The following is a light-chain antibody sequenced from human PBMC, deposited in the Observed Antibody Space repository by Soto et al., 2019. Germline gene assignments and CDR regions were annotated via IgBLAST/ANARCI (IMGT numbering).Light chain of an antibody. V-gene: IGLV2-14*01. CDR3: SSYTGSSTLVI. CDR1: GSDVGGYNY. J-gene: IGLJ2*01. CDR2: DVS. Sequence: QSALTQPASVSGSPGQSITISCTGTGSDVGGYNYVSWYQQHPGKAPKLMIYDVSNRPSGVSNRFSGSTSGNTASLTISGLQAEDEADYYCSSYTGSSTLVIFGGGTKLTVL.